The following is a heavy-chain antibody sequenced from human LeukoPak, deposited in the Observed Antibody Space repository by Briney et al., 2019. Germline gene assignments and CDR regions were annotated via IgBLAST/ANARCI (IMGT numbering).Heavy chain of an antibody. Sequence: GGSLRLSCAASGFTFSSYSMNWVRQAPGKGLEWVSYISSSSSTIYYADSVKGRFTISRDNAKNSLYLQMNSLRAEDTAAYYCARGDMWLRSHNYYFDYWGQGTLVTVSS. CDR2: ISSSSSTI. V-gene: IGHV3-48*01. J-gene: IGHJ4*02. CDR3: ARGDMWLRSHNYYFDY. CDR1: GFTFSSYS. D-gene: IGHD5-12*01.